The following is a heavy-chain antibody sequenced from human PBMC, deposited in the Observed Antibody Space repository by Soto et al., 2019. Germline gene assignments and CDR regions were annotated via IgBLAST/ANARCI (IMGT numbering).Heavy chain of an antibody. CDR1: GGSISSYY. J-gene: IGHJ6*02. Sequence: QVQLQESGPGLVKPSETLSLTCTVSGGSISSYYWSWIRQHPGKGLEWIGYIYYSGSTYYNPSLKSRVTISVDTSKNQFSLKLSSVTAADTAVYYCARDYYDSSPARGYYGMDVWGQGTTVTVSS. V-gene: IGHV4-59*06. D-gene: IGHD3-22*01. CDR2: IYYSGST. CDR3: ARDYYDSSPARGYYGMDV.